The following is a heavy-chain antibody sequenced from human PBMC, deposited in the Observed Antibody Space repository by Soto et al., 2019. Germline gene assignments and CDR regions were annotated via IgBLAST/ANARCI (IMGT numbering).Heavy chain of an antibody. Sequence: PVGSLRLSCAASGFTFTRYSMNWVRQAPGKGLEWVSSISSTTNYIYYGDSMKGRFTISRDNSKNTLFLQMNSLRAEDTALYFCAKEMGDYYDSSGSWFDPWGQGTLVTVSS. CDR1: GFTFTRYS. D-gene: IGHD3-22*01. CDR3: AKEMGDYYDSSGSWFDP. V-gene: IGHV3-21*04. J-gene: IGHJ5*02. CDR2: ISSTTNYI.